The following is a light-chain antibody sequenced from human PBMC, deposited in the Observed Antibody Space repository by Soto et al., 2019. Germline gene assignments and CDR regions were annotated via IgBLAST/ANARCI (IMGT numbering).Light chain of an antibody. V-gene: IGKV1-27*01. J-gene: IGKJ1*01. Sequence: DIQMTQSSSSLSASVGDRVTVTCRASQGMSYYLAWYQQKPGKVPQLLVYAASTLQSGVPSRFSGSGSETDFTLTISTLQPEDVATYYCQAYNSALTWTFGQGTKVEIK. CDR3: QAYNSALTWT. CDR2: AAS. CDR1: QGMSYY.